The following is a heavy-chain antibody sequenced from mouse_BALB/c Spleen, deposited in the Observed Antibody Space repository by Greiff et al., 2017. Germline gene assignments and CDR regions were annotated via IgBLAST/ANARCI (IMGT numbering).Heavy chain of an antibody. D-gene: IGHD2-3*01. Sequence: LQQPGSELVRPGASVKLSCKASGYTFTSYWMHWVKQRPGQGLEWIGNIYPGSGSTNYDEKFKSKATLTVDTSSSTAYMQLSSLTSEDSAVYFCARDDGYCDDWGQGTTLTVSA. CDR2: IYPGSGST. CDR1: GYTFTSYW. CDR3: ARDDGYCDD. J-gene: IGHJ2*01. V-gene: IGHV1S22*01.